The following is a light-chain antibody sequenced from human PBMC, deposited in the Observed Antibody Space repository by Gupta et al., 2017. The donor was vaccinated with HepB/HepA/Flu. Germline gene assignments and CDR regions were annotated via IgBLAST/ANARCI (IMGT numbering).Light chain of an antibody. CDR2: DVS. CDR1: SSDVGGYNY. Sequence: QSALTQPASVSGSPGQSITISCTGTSSDVGGYNYVSWYQQHPGKAPKLMIYDVSNRPLGVSNRFSGSKSGSTASLTISGLQAEDEADYYCSSDTSSITVVFGGGTKLTVL. V-gene: IGLV2-14*01. J-gene: IGLJ2*01. CDR3: SSDTSSITVV.